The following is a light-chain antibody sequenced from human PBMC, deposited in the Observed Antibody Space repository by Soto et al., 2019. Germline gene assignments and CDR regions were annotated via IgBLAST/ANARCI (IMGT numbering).Light chain of an antibody. Sequence: QSVLTQPPSASGTPGQRVTISCSGSNSNVGSYYVYWYQQLPGTAPKLLIYRANQRPSGVPDRFSGSKSGTSASLAISGVRSEDEADYYCASWDDSLSGVVFGGGTKLTVL. CDR2: RAN. CDR1: NSNVGSYY. J-gene: IGLJ2*01. CDR3: ASWDDSLSGVV. V-gene: IGLV1-47*01.